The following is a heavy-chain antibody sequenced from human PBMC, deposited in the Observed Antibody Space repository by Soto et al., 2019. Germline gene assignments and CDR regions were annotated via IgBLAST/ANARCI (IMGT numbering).Heavy chain of an antibody. CDR3: ARAAKYYDFWSGYSNYFDY. CDR2: ISAYNGNT. CDR1: GYTFTSYG. Sequence: ASVKVSCKASGYTFTSYGISWVRQAPGQGLEWMGWISAYNGNTNYAQKLQGRVTMTTDTSTSTAYMELRSLRSDDTAVYYCARAAKYYDFWSGYSNYFDYWGQGTLVTVSS. J-gene: IGHJ4*02. D-gene: IGHD3-3*01. V-gene: IGHV1-18*01.